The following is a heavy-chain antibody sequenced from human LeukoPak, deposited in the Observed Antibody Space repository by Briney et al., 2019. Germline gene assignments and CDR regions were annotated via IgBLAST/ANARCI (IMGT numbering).Heavy chain of an antibody. CDR3: ARLSWSGRGFDY. CDR1: GGSISSSSYY. J-gene: IGHJ4*02. Sequence: SETLSLTCTVSGGSISSSSYYWGWIRQPPGKGLEWIGSIYYSGSTYYNPSLKSRVTISVDTSKNQFSLKLSSVTAADTAVYYCARLSWSGRGFDYWGQGTLVTASS. D-gene: IGHD3-3*01. V-gene: IGHV4-39*01. CDR2: IYYSGST.